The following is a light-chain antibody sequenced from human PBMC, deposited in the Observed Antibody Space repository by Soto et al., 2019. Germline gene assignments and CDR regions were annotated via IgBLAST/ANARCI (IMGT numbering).Light chain of an antibody. CDR3: QQYGSSPFT. V-gene: IGKV3-20*01. Sequence: EIVLTQSPGTLSLSPGDRATLSCRASQSISSAYLAWYQQTPGQAPRLLIYGASTRATGIPDRFSGSGSGTDFTLTISRLGPEDFAVYYCQQYGSSPFTVXQGTRLDIK. J-gene: IGKJ5*01. CDR2: GAS. CDR1: QSISSAY.